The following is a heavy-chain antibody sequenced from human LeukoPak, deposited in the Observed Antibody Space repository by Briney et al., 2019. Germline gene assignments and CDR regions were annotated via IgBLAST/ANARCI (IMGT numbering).Heavy chain of an antibody. CDR2: INHSGST. J-gene: IGHJ5*02. D-gene: IGHD3-10*01. CDR1: GGSFSGYY. V-gene: IGHV4-34*01. CDR3: ARGSGGAFDP. Sequence: SETLSLTCAVYGGSFSGYYWSWIRQPPGKGLEWIGEINHSGSTNYNPSLKSRVTISVDTSKNQFSLKLSSVTAADTAVYYCARGSGGAFDPWGQGTLVTVSS.